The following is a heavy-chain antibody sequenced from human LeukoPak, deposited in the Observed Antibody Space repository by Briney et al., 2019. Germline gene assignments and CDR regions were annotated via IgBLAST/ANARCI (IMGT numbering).Heavy chain of an antibody. CDR1: GFTFSSHS. CDR3: TIGGNYRQDWYFDL. D-gene: IGHD4-23*01. J-gene: IGHJ2*01. Sequence: GGSLRLSCEASGFTFSSHSMNWVRQAPGKGLEWVSSISSSSTYIYYADSVKGRFTISRDNAKNSLYLQMNSLRAEDTAVYYCTIGGNYRQDWYFDLWGCGTLVTVSS. CDR2: ISSSSTYI. V-gene: IGHV3-21*01.